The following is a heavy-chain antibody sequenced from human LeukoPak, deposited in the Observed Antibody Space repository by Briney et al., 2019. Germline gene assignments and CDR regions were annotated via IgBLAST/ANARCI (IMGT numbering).Heavy chain of an antibody. D-gene: IGHD6-19*01. CDR1: GGSIRSYY. V-gene: IGHV4-59*01. CDR3: ARGYSSDWYYYVMDV. J-gene: IGHJ6*02. Sequence: SETLPRTCTVSGGSIRSYYWSWIRQPPGKGLQWRGYIYYSGSTKYNSSLKSRVTISVDTSKNQFSLKLSSVTAADTAVYYCARGYSSDWYYYVMDVWGQGTTVTVSS. CDR2: IYYSGST.